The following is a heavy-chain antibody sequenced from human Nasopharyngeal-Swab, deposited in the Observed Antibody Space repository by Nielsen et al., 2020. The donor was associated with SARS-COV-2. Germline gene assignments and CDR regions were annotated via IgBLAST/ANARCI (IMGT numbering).Heavy chain of an antibody. CDR3: ARGRHIVATILRYYYYMDV. D-gene: IGHD5-12*01. V-gene: IGHV4-34*01. CDR2: MNHSGST. CDR1: GGSFSGYY. Sequence: SETLSLTCAVSGGSFSGYYCSWSRQPPGKGLGWVGEMNHSGSTNYYPSLKSRVTISVDTSKNQFSLNLSSVTAADTAVDYCARGRHIVATILRYYYYMDVWGKGTTVTVSS. J-gene: IGHJ6*03.